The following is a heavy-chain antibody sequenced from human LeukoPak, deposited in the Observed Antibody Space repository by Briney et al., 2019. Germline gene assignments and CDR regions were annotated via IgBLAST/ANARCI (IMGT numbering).Heavy chain of an antibody. D-gene: IGHD1-26*01. Sequence: SETLSLTCTVSGGSITSRSYYWGWIRQPPGKGLEYIGNIYYSGSTYYNPSLKSRVTISVDTSKNQFSLKMSSVTAADTAVYYCARELREHGAFDIWGQGTMVTVSS. CDR2: IYYSGST. J-gene: IGHJ3*02. V-gene: IGHV4-39*07. CDR1: GGSITSRSYY. CDR3: ARELREHGAFDI.